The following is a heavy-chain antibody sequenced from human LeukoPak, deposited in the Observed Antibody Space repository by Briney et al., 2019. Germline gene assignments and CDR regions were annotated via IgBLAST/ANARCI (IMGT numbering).Heavy chain of an antibody. D-gene: IGHD2-15*01. J-gene: IGHJ4*02. CDR2: IRYDGSNK. Sequence: GGSLRLSCAASGFTFSSYGMHWVRQAPGKGLEGVAFIRYDGSNKYYADSVKGRFTISRDNSKNTLYLQMNSLRAEDTAVYYCAKDSAHIVVVVAATPSYFDYWGQGTLVTVSS. V-gene: IGHV3-30*02. CDR1: GFTFSSYG. CDR3: AKDSAHIVVVVAATPSYFDY.